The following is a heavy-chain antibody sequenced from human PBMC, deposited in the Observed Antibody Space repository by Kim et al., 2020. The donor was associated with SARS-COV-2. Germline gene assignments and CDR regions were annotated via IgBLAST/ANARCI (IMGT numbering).Heavy chain of an antibody. D-gene: IGHD1-20*01. CDR1: GYSFTSYW. Sequence: GESLKISCKGSGYSFTSYWIGWVRQMPGKGLEWMGIIYPGDSDTRYSPSFQGQVTISADKSISTAYLQWSSLKASDTAMYYCARKYKSGIGGKGYFDYWGQGTLVTVSS. J-gene: IGHJ4*02. CDR2: IYPGDSDT. CDR3: ARKYKSGIGGKGYFDY. V-gene: IGHV5-51*01.